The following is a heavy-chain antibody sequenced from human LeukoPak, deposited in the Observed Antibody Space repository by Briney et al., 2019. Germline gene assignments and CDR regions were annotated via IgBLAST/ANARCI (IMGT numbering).Heavy chain of an antibody. D-gene: IGHD2-8*01. CDR3: AKDLIGDIVLFFGY. J-gene: IGHJ4*02. CDR1: GFTFSRYG. CDR2: ISYDGSNK. Sequence: GGSLRLSCAASGFTFSRYGMHWVRQAPGKGLEWVAVISYDGSNKYYADSVKGRFTISRDNSKNTLYLQMNSLRAEDTAVYYCAKDLIGDIVLFFGYWGQGTLVTVSS. V-gene: IGHV3-30*18.